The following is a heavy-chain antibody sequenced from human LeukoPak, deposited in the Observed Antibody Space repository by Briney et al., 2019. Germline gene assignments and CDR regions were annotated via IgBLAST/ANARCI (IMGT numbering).Heavy chain of an antibody. Sequence: SETLSLTCTVSGGSISSYYWSWIRQPPGKGLEWIGYIYYSGSTNYNPSLKSRVTISVDTSKNQFSLKLSSVTAADTAVYYCARGPHGIQLWLPLPDNWFDPWGQGTLVTVSS. J-gene: IGHJ5*02. CDR2: IYYSGST. CDR3: ARGPHGIQLWLPLPDNWFDP. V-gene: IGHV4-59*01. CDR1: GGSISSYY. D-gene: IGHD5-18*01.